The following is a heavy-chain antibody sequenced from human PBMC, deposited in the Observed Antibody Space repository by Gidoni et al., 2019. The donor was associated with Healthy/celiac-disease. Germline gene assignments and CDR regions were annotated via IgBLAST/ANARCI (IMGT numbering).Heavy chain of an antibody. CDR1: GGSISSYY. J-gene: IGHJ4*02. CDR2: IYYSGST. Sequence: QVQLQESGPGLVKPSETLSLTCTVSGGSISSYYWSWIRQPPGKGLEWIGYIYYSGSTNYNPSLKSRVTISVDTSKNQFSLKLSSVTAADTAVYYCARAYSTYCFDYWGQGTLVTVSS. V-gene: IGHV4-59*01. D-gene: IGHD2-21*01. CDR3: ARAYSTYCFDY.